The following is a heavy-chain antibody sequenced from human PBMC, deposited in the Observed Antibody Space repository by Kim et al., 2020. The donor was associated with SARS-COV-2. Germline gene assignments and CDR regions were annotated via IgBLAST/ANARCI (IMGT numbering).Heavy chain of an antibody. V-gene: IGHV3-30-3*01. CDR3: ARDPSITIFGVVHLKGPHYYYGMDV. CDR2: ISYDGSNK. J-gene: IGHJ6*02. Sequence: GGSLRLSCAASGFTFSSYAMHWVRQAPGKGLEWVAVISYDGSNKYYADSVKGRFTISRDNSKNTLYLQMNSLRAEDTAVYYCARDPSITIFGVVHLKGPHYYYGMDVWGQGTTVTVSS. D-gene: IGHD3-3*01. CDR1: GFTFSSYA.